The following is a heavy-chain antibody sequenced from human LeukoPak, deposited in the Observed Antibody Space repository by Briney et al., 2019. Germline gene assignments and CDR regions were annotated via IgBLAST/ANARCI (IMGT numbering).Heavy chain of an antibody. CDR2: TYTNTGIT. CDR1: GGSINSYY. Sequence: SETLSLTCTVSGGSINSYYWGWVRQPAGKGLEWIGRTYTNTGITNYSPSLKGRLTMSVDTSTNQFSLNLRSVTAADTAVYYCGRQGYTASYFFLDYWSQGTLVTASS. D-gene: IGHD1-26*01. J-gene: IGHJ4*02. V-gene: IGHV4-4*07. CDR3: GRQGYTASYFFLDY.